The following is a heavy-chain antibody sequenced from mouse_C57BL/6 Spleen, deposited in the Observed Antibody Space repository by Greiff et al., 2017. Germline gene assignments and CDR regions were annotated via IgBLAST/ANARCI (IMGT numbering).Heavy chain of an antibody. CDR3: AREYYYYGSSSYYFDY. V-gene: IGHV1-52*01. D-gene: IGHD1-1*01. CDR1: GYTFTSYW. Sequence: QVQLKQPGAELVGPGSSVKLSCKASGYTFTSYWMHWVKQRPIQGLEWIGNIDPSDSETHSNQKFKDTATLTVDKSSTTAYMQLISLTSEDSAVYYCAREYYYYGSSSYYFDYWGQGTTLTVSS. J-gene: IGHJ2*01. CDR2: IDPSDSET.